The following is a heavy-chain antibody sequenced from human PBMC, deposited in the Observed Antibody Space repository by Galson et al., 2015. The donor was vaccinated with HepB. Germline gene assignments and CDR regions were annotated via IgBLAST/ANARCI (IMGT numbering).Heavy chain of an antibody. CDR2: IYYSGST. D-gene: IGHD5-24*01. CDR3: ARASGWLQLRPRYFDY. CDR1: GGSISSYY. V-gene: IGHV4-59*01. Sequence: SETLSLTCTVSGGSISSYYWSWIRQPPGKGLEWIGYIYYSGSTNYNPSLKSRFTISVDTSKNQFSLKVSSVTAADTAVYYCARASGWLQLRPRYFDYWGQGTLVTVSS. J-gene: IGHJ4*02.